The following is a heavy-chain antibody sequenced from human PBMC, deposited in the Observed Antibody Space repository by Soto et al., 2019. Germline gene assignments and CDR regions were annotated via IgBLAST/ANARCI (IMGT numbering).Heavy chain of an antibody. J-gene: IGHJ4*02. CDR1: GFTFSSYG. Sequence: GGSLRLSCAASGFTFSSYGMHWVRQAPGKGLEWVAVISYDGSNKYYADSVKGRFTISRDNSKNTMYLQMNSLSAEDTALYYCGRKEVSGPIDYWGQGTLVTVSS. CDR3: GRKEVSGPIDY. V-gene: IGHV3-30*03. CDR2: ISYDGSNK.